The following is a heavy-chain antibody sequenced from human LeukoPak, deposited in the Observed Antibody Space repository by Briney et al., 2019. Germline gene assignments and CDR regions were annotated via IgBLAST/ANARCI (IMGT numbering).Heavy chain of an antibody. CDR2: IRYDGNNK. Sequence: GGSLRLSCAASGFTFSNYGVHWVRQAPGKGLEGVGGIRYDGNNKYYADSVKGRFTISRDNSKNPLYLQMNSLRAEDTAVYYCAKGLYSSGWYYFDSWGQGTLVTVSS. V-gene: IGHV3-30*02. CDR3: AKGLYSSGWYYFDS. J-gene: IGHJ4*02. D-gene: IGHD6-19*01. CDR1: GFTFSNYG.